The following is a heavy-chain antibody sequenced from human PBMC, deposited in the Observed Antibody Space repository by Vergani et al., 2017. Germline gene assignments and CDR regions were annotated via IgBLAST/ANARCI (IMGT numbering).Heavy chain of an antibody. CDR1: GYSISSGYY. Sequence: QVQLQESGPGLVKPSETLSLTCTVSGYSISSGYYWGWLRQPPGKGLEWIGSIYHSGSTYYNPSLKSRVTISVDKSKNQFSLKRSSVTAAYTAVYYCARSHDILTGPPRAFDYWGQGTLVTVSS. CDR2: IYHSGST. J-gene: IGHJ4*02. CDR3: ARSHDILTGPPRAFDY. V-gene: IGHV4-38-2*02. D-gene: IGHD3-9*01.